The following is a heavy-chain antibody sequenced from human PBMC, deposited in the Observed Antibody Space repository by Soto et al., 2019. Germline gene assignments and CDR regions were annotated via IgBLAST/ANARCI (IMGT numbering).Heavy chain of an antibody. D-gene: IGHD3-9*01. Sequence: ASVKVSCKASGYTFTSYYMHWVRQAPGQGLELMGIINPSGGSTSYAQKFQGRVTMTRDTSTSTVYMELSSLRSEDTAVYYCARNIYYDILIGYSPYYYYYYMDVWGKGTTVTVSS. CDR3: ARNIYYDILIGYSPYYYYYYMDV. CDR1: GYTFTSYY. CDR2: INPSGGST. J-gene: IGHJ6*03. V-gene: IGHV1-46*03.